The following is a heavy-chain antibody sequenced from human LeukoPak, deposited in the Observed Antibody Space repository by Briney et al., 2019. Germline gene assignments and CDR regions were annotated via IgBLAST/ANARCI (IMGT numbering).Heavy chain of an antibody. J-gene: IGHJ4*02. Sequence: GRSLRLSCAASGFTFSDYYMSWIRQAPGKGLEWVSYISSSGSTIYYADSVKGRFTISRDNAKNSLYLQMISLRAEDTAVYYCATIRRRLPDYWGQGTLVTVSS. V-gene: IGHV3-11*04. CDR1: GFTFSDYY. CDR3: ATIRRRLPDY. D-gene: IGHD3-16*01. CDR2: ISSSGSTI.